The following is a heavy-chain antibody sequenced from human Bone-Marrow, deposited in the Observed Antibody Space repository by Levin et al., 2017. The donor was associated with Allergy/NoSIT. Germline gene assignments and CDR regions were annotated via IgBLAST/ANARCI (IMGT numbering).Heavy chain of an antibody. D-gene: IGHD3-10*01. V-gene: IGHV1-2*06. CDR3: AREVSVYYGSETYYNVPDRPYFDY. Sequence: ASVKVSCKASGYTFTGYYIHWVRQAPGQGLEWMGRINPNSGGTNYAQKFQGRVTMTRDTSISTAYMELSRLRSADTAVYYCAREVSVYYGSETYYNVPDRPYFDYWGQGTLVTVSS. CDR1: GYTFTGYY. J-gene: IGHJ4*02. CDR2: INPNSGGT.